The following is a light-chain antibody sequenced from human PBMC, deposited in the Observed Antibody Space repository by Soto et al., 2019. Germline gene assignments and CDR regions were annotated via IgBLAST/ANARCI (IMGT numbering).Light chain of an antibody. J-gene: IGKJ2*01. V-gene: IGKV2-30*01. Sequence: DVVMTQSPLSLPVTLGQPASISCRSSQSVLYSDGRNTYLNWFQQRPGQSPRRLIYEVSKRDSGVPDRFSGSGSGTDFTLKISRVEAEDVGVYYCMQGTHWPYTFGQGTKLEIK. CDR1: QSVLYSDGRNTY. CDR2: EVS. CDR3: MQGTHWPYT.